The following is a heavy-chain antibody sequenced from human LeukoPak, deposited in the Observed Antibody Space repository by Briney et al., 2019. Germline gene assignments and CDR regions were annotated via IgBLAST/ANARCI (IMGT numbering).Heavy chain of an antibody. CDR3: ARDYSTVTTFFDY. CDR2: ISSSSTYI. Sequence: GGSLRLSCAASGFTFSSYSMNWVRQAPGKGLEWVSYISSSSTYIYYADSVKGRFTISRDNAENSLYLQMNSLRAEDTAVYYCARDYSTVTTFFDYWGQGTLVTVSS. J-gene: IGHJ4*02. D-gene: IGHD4-17*01. CDR1: GFTFSSYS. V-gene: IGHV3-21*05.